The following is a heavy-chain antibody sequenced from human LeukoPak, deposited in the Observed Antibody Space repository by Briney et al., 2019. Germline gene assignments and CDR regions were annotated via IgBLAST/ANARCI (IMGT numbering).Heavy chain of an antibody. CDR3: AKDKSRELPSCFDS. Sequence: SLRLSCAASGFTFDDFAMHWVRHVPGKGLEWVSRIGWDGNNVAYAESVKGRFTTSRDNARNSLYLHMNGLRTEDTALYYCAKDKSRELPSCFDSWGQGTLVIVSS. D-gene: IGHD1-7*01. CDR1: GFTFDDFA. CDR2: IGWDGNNV. V-gene: IGHV3-9*01. J-gene: IGHJ4*02.